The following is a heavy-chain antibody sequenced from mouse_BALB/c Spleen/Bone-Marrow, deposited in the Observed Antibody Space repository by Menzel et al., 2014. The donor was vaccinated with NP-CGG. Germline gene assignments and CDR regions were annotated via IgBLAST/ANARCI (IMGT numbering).Heavy chain of an antibody. Sequence: QVQLKQSGAELVRPGSSVKISCKASGYAFSVYWMNWVKQRPGQGLECIGQIYPGDGDTNYNGKFKGRATLTADKSSNTAYMQLSSLTSEDSAVYFCARGGISVDYWGQGTTLTVSS. CDR3: ARGGISVDY. V-gene: IGHV1-80*01. CDR1: GYAFSVYW. CDR2: IYPGDGDT. J-gene: IGHJ2*01.